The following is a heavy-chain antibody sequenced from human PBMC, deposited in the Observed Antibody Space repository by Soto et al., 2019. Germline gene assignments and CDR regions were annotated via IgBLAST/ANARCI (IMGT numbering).Heavy chain of an antibody. CDR1: GFTFSSYA. Sequence: GGSPRLSSAASGFTFSSYAMSWVRQAPGKGLEWVSAISGSGGSTYYADSVKGRFTISRDNSKNTLYLQMNSLRAEDTAVYYCAKPYSSSWDSYYGMDVWGQGTTVTVSS. CDR2: ISGSGGST. CDR3: AKPYSSSWDSYYGMDV. D-gene: IGHD6-13*01. J-gene: IGHJ6*02. V-gene: IGHV3-23*01.